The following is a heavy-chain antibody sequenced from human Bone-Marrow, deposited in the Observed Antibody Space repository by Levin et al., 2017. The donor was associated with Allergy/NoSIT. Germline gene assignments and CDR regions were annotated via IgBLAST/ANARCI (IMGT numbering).Heavy chain of an antibody. V-gene: IGHV3-30*18. CDR2: VSYDGSSK. Sequence: LSLPCAASGFTFSDYGIHWVRQAPGKGLEWVAIVSYDGSSKHYADSVKGRFTISRDNSENTVSLQMNSLRPEDMAVYYCVKAGGYCSGGRCYGNYWGQGTLVTVSS. J-gene: IGHJ4*02. CDR1: GFTFSDYG. D-gene: IGHD2-15*01. CDR3: VKAGGYCSGGRCYGNY.